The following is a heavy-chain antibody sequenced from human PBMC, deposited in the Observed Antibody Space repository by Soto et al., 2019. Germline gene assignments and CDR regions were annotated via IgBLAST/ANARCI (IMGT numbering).Heavy chain of an antibody. CDR1: GYTFTSYY. CDR2: INPSGGST. J-gene: IGHJ6*02. CDR3: ASPHGDYLPYYYGMDV. V-gene: IGHV1-46*01. D-gene: IGHD4-17*01. Sequence: QVQLVQSGAEVKKPGASVKVSCKASGYTFTSYYMHWVRQAPGQGLEWMGIINPSGGSTSYAQKLRGRVTRTRDRSTSTADRELSSLRSEDTAVYYCASPHGDYLPYYYGMDVWGQGTTVTVSS.